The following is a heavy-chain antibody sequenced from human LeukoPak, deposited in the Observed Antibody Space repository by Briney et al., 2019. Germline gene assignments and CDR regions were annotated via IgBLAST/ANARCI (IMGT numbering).Heavy chain of an antibody. CDR1: GFTFSSYS. J-gene: IGHJ4*02. Sequence: PGGSLRLSCAASGFTFSSYSMTWVRQAPGKGLEWVSSINTGSSYIYYADSVKGRFTISRDNAKNSLYLQMNSLRAEDTAVYYCARDLYVGGGTERGGQGTLVTVSS. V-gene: IGHV3-21*01. CDR3: ARDLYVGGGTER. D-gene: IGHD4-23*01. CDR2: INTGSSYI.